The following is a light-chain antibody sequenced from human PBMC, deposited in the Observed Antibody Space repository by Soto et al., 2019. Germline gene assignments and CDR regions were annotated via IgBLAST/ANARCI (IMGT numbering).Light chain of an antibody. J-gene: IGKJ1*01. CDR1: QSVSND. Sequence: EILLTQSPATLSVSPGERATLSCRASQSVSNDLAWYQQQPGQAPRLLIYGASTTATGIPARFSGSGSGTEFTLTIDSLQSEDFAVYYCLHYKDWPRWTFGQGTKVDIK. V-gene: IGKV3-15*01. CDR3: LHYKDWPRWT. CDR2: GAS.